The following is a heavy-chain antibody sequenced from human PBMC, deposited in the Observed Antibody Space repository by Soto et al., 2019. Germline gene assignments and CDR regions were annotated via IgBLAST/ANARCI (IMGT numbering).Heavy chain of an antibody. D-gene: IGHD3-10*01. J-gene: IGHJ6*02. V-gene: IGHV4-34*01. Sequence: SETLSLTCAFYGWSFSGYYWSWIRQPPGKGLEWIGEINHSGSTNYNPSLKSRVTISVDTSKNQFSLKLSSVTAADTAVYYCARAVYGSGSYSRLNYGMDVWGQGTTVTVSS. CDR1: GWSFSGYY. CDR3: ARAVYGSGSYSRLNYGMDV. CDR2: INHSGST.